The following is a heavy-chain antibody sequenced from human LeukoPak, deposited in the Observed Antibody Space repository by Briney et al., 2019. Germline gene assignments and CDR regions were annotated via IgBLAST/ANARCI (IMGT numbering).Heavy chain of an antibody. CDR1: GSSISSGGYS. CDR3: ARDRDYYDSSAYID. Sequence: SQTLSLTCAVSGSSISSGGYSWSWIRQPPGKGLEWIGYIYHSGSTYYNPSLKSRVTISVDRSKNQFSLKLSSVTAADTAVYYCARDRDYYDSSAYIDWGQGTLVTVSS. J-gene: IGHJ4*02. V-gene: IGHV4-30-2*01. D-gene: IGHD3-22*01. CDR2: IYHSGST.